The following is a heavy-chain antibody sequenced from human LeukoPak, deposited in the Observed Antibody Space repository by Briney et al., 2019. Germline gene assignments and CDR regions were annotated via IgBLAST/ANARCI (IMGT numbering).Heavy chain of an antibody. J-gene: IGHJ4*02. CDR2: ISYDGSNK. CDR3: ARDPSCSSTSCYAPYFDY. Sequence: GGSLRLSCAASGFTFSSYAMHWVRQAPGKGLEWVAVISYDGSNKYYADSVKGRFTISRDNSKNTLYLQMNSLRAEDTAVYYCARDPSCSSTSCYAPYFDYWGQGTLVTVSS. CDR1: GFTFSSYA. D-gene: IGHD2-2*01. V-gene: IGHV3-30*04.